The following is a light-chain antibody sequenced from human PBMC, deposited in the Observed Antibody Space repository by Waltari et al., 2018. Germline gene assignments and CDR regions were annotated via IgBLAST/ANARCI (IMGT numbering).Light chain of an antibody. V-gene: IGLV3-25*03. CDR1: ALPKPY. J-gene: IGLJ3*02. CDR2: KDS. Sequence: YELTQAPSVSVSSGQPARITCSGDALPKPYAYWYQQTAGPAPVVVIRKDSERPSRVPDRFSGSSSGTTATLTITGVQAEDEADYYCQSADISGKWVFGGGTKLTVL. CDR3: QSADISGKWV.